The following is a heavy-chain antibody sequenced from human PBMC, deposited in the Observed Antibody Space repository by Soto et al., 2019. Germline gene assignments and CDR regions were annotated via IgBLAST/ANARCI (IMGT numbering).Heavy chain of an antibody. CDR1: GGTFSSYA. V-gene: IGHV1-69*13. J-gene: IGHJ4*02. CDR3: ASYNGFFYRTYFDY. Sequence: GASVKVSCKASGGTFSSYAISWVRQAPGQGLEWMGGIIPIFGTANYAQKFQGRVTITADESTSTAYMELSSLRTEDTAVYYCASYNGFFYRTYFDYWGQGTLVTVSS. D-gene: IGHD1-1*01. CDR2: IIPIFGTA.